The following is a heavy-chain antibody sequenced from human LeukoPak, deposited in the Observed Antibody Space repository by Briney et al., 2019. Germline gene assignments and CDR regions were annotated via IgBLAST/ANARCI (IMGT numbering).Heavy chain of an antibody. CDR1: GFTFSSYA. J-gene: IGHJ4*02. CDR2: ISGSGGST. D-gene: IGHD3-22*01. V-gene: IGHV3-23*01. CDR3: AKGSSVTMIVVVITSDFDY. Sequence: GGSLRLSCAASGFTFSSYAMSWVRQAPGKGLEWVSAISGSGGSTYYADSVKGRFTISRDNSKNTLYLQMNSLRAEDTAVYYCAKGSSVTMIVVVITSDFDYWGQGTLVTVSS.